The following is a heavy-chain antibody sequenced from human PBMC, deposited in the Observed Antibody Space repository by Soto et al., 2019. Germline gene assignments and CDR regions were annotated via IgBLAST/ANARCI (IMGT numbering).Heavy chain of an antibody. CDR3: AREAGGGGDWTPDVY. CDR2: IIPIFGTA. CDR1: GGTFSSYA. V-gene: IGHV1-69*13. J-gene: IGHJ4*02. Sequence: GASVKVSCKASGGTFSSYAISWVRQAPGQGLEWMGGIIPIFGTANYAQKFQGRVTITAGESTSTAYMELSSLRSEDTAVYYCAREAGGGGDWTPDVYWGQGTLVTVSS. D-gene: IGHD2-21*02.